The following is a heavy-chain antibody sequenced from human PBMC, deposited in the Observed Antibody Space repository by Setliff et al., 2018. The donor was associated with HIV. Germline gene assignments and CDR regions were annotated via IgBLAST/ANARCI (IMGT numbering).Heavy chain of an antibody. J-gene: IGHJ6*03. V-gene: IGHV4-39*01. CDR1: GASISNSNSY. D-gene: IGHD6-13*01. CDR2: IYHNGNT. CDR3: ARHRDPPGSSWIYYYYYMDL. Sequence: PSETLSLTCAVYGASISNSNSYWGWIRQPPGKRLEWLGSIYHNGNTNYSPSLKSRVTISVDTSKNQVSLRLSSVTAADTGVYYCARHRDPPGSSWIYYYYYMDLWGEGTTVTVSS.